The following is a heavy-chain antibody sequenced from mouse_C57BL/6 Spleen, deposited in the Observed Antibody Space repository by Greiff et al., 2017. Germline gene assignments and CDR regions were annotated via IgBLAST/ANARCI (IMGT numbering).Heavy chain of an antibody. CDR1: GFTFSDYG. Sequence: EVHLVESGGGLVKPGGSLKLSCAASGFTFSDYGMHWVRQAPEKGLEWVAYISSGSSTIYYADTVKGRFTISRDNAKNTLFLQMTSLRSEDTAMYYCARMIYYDYDVGDYFGYWGQGTTLTVSS. CDR2: ISSGSSTI. J-gene: IGHJ2*01. V-gene: IGHV5-17*01. CDR3: ARMIYYDYDVGDYFGY. D-gene: IGHD2-4*01.